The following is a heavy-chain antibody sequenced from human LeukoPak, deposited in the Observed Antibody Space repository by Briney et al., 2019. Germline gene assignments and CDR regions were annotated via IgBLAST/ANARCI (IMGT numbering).Heavy chain of an antibody. CDR2: IKNKTDDGPP. V-gene: IGHV3-15*01. D-gene: IGHD3-22*01. J-gene: IGHJ4*02. CDR3: TSWVYYYDSRGYPGVYFDY. CDR1: GFNFSNPW. Sequence: TGGSLRLSCAASGFNFSNPWMSWVRHAPGKGLEWVGRIKNKTDDGPPDYAAPVKGRFTISRDDSKSIAYLQMNSLKTEDTAVYYCTSWVYYYDSRGYPGVYFDYWGQGTLVTVSS.